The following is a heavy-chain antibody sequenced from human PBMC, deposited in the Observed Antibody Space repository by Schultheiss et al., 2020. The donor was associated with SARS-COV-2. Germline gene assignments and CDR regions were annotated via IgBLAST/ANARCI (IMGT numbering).Heavy chain of an antibody. CDR2: IGTAGDP. CDR1: GFTFSSYS. Sequence: GGSLRLSCAASGFTFSSYSMNWVRQAPGKGLEWVSAIGTAGDPYYPGSVKGRFTISRENAKNSLYLQMNSLRAGDTAVYYCARAAHYYDSSGVAFDIWGQGTMVTVSS. V-gene: IGHV3-13*05. D-gene: IGHD3-22*01. J-gene: IGHJ3*02. CDR3: ARAAHYYDSSGVAFDI.